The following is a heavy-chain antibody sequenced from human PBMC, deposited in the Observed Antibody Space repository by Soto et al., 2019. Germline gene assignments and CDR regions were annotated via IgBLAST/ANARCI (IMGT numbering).Heavy chain of an antibody. V-gene: IGHV3-23*01. Sequence: EVQVLESGGGLVQPGGSLRLSCVISRLTFSNYALNWVRQAPGKGLEWVSSISGSGDTAYYADSVKGRFTISRDNSKNTLYLQMNRLRVEDTALYYCAKADYSYSWAPGDYGGQGTLVTVSS. D-gene: IGHD6-13*01. CDR1: RLTFSNYA. CDR3: AKADYSYSWAPGDY. CDR2: ISGSGDTA. J-gene: IGHJ4*02.